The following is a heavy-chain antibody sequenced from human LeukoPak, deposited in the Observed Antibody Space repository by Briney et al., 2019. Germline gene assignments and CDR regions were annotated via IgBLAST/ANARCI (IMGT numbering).Heavy chain of an antibody. CDR1: LYTYTNYG. V-gene: IGHV1-18*01. CDR2: ISTYNGNT. Sequence: ASVKVSCKPFLYTYTNYGISWVRQAPGHRLEWMGWISTYNGNTHYAQKFQGRVTMTTDTSTSTVYMELRSLRSDGTAVYYCAGLGYGDNFIHYWGEGTLVTVSS. D-gene: IGHD4-23*01. J-gene: IGHJ4*02. CDR3: AGLGYGDNFIHY.